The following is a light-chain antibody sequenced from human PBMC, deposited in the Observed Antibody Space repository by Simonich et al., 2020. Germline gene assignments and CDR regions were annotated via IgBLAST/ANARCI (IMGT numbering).Light chain of an antibody. CDR1: SRDVGGYNY. J-gene: IGLJ3*02. CDR2: DVS. Sequence: QSALTQPASVSGSPGQSITISCTGTSRDVGGYNYGSWYQQHPGKAPKLMIYDVSTRPAGVFNRFSGSQSGNTASLTISGLQAEDEADYYCSSYTSSSTWVFGGGTKLTVL. CDR3: SSYTSSSTWV. V-gene: IGLV2-14*01.